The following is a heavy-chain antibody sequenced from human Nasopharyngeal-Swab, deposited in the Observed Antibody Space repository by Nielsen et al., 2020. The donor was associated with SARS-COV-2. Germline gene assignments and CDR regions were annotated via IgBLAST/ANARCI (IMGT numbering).Heavy chain of an antibody. V-gene: IGHV3-21*01. D-gene: IGHD3-3*01. CDR3: ARDGLDYDFWSAYFMDV. J-gene: IGHJ6*02. CDR1: GFTFNNYN. CDR2: ISSSSSYI. Sequence: GGSLRLSCAAYGFTFNNYNFNWVRQAPGKGQEWVSSISSSSSYIYYADSVKGRFTISRDNAKNSLYLQMNSLRAEDTAVYYCARDGLDYDFWSAYFMDVWGQGTTVTVSS.